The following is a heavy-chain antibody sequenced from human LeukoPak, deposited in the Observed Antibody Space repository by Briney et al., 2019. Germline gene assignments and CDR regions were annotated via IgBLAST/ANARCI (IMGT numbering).Heavy chain of an antibody. CDR1: GGSFSGYY. J-gene: IGHJ5*02. CDR2: INHSGST. CDR3: ATQSNWFDP. Sequence: PSETLSLTCAVYGGSFSGYYWSWIRQPPGEGLEWIGEINHSGSTNYNPSLKSRVTISVDTSKNQFSLKLSSVTAADTAVYYCATQSNWFDPWGQGTLVTVSS. V-gene: IGHV4-34*01.